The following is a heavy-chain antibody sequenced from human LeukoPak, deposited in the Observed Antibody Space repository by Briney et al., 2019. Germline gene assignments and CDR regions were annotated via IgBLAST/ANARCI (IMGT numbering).Heavy chain of an antibody. V-gene: IGHV4-38-2*02. CDR3: ARHRYGSGSSPVDV. CDR2: LYHSGST. D-gene: IGHD3-10*01. CDR1: GFSISSGYY. Sequence: PSETLSLTCTVSGFSISSGYYWGWIRQPPGKGLEWIGSLYHSGSTDYNPSLKSRVIISVDTSKNQFSLRVSSLTAADTAIYYCARHRYGSGSSPVDVWGQGTTVTVSS. J-gene: IGHJ6*02.